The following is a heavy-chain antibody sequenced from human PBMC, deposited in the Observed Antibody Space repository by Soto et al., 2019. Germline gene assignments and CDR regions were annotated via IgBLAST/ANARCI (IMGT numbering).Heavy chain of an antibody. CDR1: GFTFSSYS. V-gene: IGHV3-21*01. Sequence: EVQLVESGGGLVKPGGSLRLSCAASGFTFSSYSMNWVRQAPGKGLEWVSSISSSSSYIYYADSVKGRFTISRDNAKNSLYLQMSSLRAEDTAVYYCARGTPRGVVVSRGLYYYYGMDVWGQGTTVTVSS. CDR2: ISSSSSYI. J-gene: IGHJ6*02. D-gene: IGHD2-2*01. CDR3: ARGTPRGVVVSRGLYYYYGMDV.